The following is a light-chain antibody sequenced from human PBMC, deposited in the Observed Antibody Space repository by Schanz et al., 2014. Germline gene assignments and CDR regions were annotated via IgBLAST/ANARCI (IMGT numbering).Light chain of an antibody. CDR3: SSYAGSNNVV. CDR2: GDN. Sequence: QSVLTQPPSVSGAPGQRVTISCTGSSSNIGAGKHVHWYQQFPGTAPKLLIYGDNNRPSGVPDRFSGSKSGTSASLAITGLQAEDEADYYCSSYAGSNNVVFGGGTKLTVL. J-gene: IGLJ2*01. CDR1: SSNIGAGKH. V-gene: IGLV1-40*01.